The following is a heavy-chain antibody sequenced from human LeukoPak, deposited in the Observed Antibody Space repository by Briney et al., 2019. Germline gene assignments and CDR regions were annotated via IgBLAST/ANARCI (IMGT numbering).Heavy chain of an antibody. CDR1: GFTFSNYW. Sequence: GGSLRLSCAASGFTFSNYWMSWVRQAPGKGLEWVANINQGGNEKYYVDSVKGRFTISRDNSKNSLYLQLNSLRPENTAVYYCGRGPSRIDYWGQGTLVTVAS. D-gene: IGHD2-2*01. CDR3: GRGPSRIDY. J-gene: IGHJ4*02. CDR2: INQGGNEK. V-gene: IGHV3-7*01.